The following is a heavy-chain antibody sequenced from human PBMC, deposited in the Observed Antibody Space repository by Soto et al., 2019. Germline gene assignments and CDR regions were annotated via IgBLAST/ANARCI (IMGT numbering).Heavy chain of an antibody. CDR2: INPSGGST. V-gene: IGHV1-46*01. CDR3: AREVVVVVAATGNNYYYYGMDV. CDR1: GYTFTSYY. J-gene: IGHJ6*02. Sequence: ASVKVSCKASGYTFTSYYMHWVRQAPGQGLEWMGIINPSGGSTSYAQKFQGRVTMTRDTSTSTVYMVLSSLRSEDTAVYYCAREVVVVVAATGNNYYYYGMDVWGQGTTVTVSS. D-gene: IGHD2-15*01.